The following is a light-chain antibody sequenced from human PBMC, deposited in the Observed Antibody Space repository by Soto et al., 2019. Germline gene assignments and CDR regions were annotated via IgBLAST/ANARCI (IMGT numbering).Light chain of an antibody. Sequence: QSVLTQPPSASGSPGQSVTISCTGTSSDVGGYNYVSWYQHHPGKAPKLMIYEVNKRPSGVSDRFSGSKSGNTASLTVSGLQAEDEDDDYCSSYAASNSLGVFGGGTKLTVL. V-gene: IGLV2-8*01. J-gene: IGLJ2*01. CDR2: EVN. CDR1: SSDVGGYNY. CDR3: SSYAASNSLGV.